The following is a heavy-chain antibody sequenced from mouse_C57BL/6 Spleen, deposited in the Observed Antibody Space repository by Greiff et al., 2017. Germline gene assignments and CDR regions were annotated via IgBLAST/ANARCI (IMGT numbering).Heavy chain of an antibody. D-gene: IGHD1-1*01. J-gene: IGHJ3*01. CDR2: IDPSDSYT. V-gene: IGHV1-50*01. CDR3: ASGSRTGAWFAY. CDR1: GYTFTSYW. Sequence: VQLQQPGAELVKPGASVKLSCKASGYTFTSYWMQWVKQRPGQGLEWIGEIDPSDSYTNYNQKFKGKATLTVDTSSSTAYMQLSSLTSEDSAVYYCASGSRTGAWFAYWGQGTLVTVSA.